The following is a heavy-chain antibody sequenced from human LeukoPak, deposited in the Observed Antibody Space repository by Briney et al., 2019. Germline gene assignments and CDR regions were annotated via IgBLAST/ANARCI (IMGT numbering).Heavy chain of an antibody. D-gene: IGHD6-19*01. J-gene: IGHJ5*02. V-gene: IGHV4-59*01. CDR2: IYYSGST. CDR3: ARGPRIAVAGRAGWFDP. CDR1: GGSISSYY. Sequence: SETLSLTCTVSGGSISSYYWSWIRQPPGKGLEWIGYIYYSGSTNYNPSLKSRVTISVDTSKNQFSLKLSSVTAADTAVYYCARGPRIAVAGRAGWFDPWGQGTPVTVSS.